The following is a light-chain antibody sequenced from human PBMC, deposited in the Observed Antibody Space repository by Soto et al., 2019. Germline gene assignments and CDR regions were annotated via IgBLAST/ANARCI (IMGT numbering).Light chain of an antibody. J-gene: IGKJ2*01. V-gene: IGKV3-20*01. CDR3: HQYGSSPQT. Sequence: EFGLTQSPGTLSLSPGERATLSCRASQSVSSSYLAWYQQKPGQAPRLLIYGASSRATGIPDRFSGSGSGTDFTLTISRLEPEDFAVYYCHQYGSSPQTFGQGTKLEIK. CDR2: GAS. CDR1: QSVSSSY.